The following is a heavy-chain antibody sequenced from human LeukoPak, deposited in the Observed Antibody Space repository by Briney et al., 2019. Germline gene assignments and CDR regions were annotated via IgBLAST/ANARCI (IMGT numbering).Heavy chain of an antibody. D-gene: IGHD3-3*01. CDR3: ARRPYYDFWSGYSPHYYMDV. Sequence: SETLSLTCAVYGGSFSGYYWSWIRQPPGKGLEWIGEVNHSGSTNYNPSLKSRVTISVDTSKNQFSLKLSSVTAADTAVYYCARRPYYDFWSGYSPHYYMDVWGKGTTVTVSS. CDR1: GGSFSGYY. CDR2: VNHSGST. V-gene: IGHV4-34*01. J-gene: IGHJ6*03.